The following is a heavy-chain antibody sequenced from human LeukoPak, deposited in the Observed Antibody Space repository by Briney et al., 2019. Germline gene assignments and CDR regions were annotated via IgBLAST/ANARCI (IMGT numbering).Heavy chain of an antibody. Sequence: GGSLRLSCAASGFTFGSYGMHWVRQAPGKGLEWVAVIWYDGSNKYYADSVKGRFTISRDNSKNTLDLQMNSLRAADTAVYYCAREGLRGNNWFARWGEGTLVTVSS. CDR3: AREGLRGNNWFAR. CDR2: IWYDGSNK. J-gene: IGHJ5*02. D-gene: IGHD5-24*01. V-gene: IGHV3-33*01. CDR1: GFTFGSYG.